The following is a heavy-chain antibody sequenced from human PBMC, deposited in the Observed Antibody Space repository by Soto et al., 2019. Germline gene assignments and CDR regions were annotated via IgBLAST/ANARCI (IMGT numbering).Heavy chain of an antibody. V-gene: IGHV4-59*01. CDR3: ARRGYFDY. Sequence: SETLSLTCTVSGGSISSYYWSWIRQPPGKGLEWIGYIYYSGSTNYNPSLKSRVTISVDTSKNQFSLKLSSVTAADTAVYYCARRGYFDYWGQGTLVTVSS. CDR2: IYYSGST. CDR1: GGSISSYY. D-gene: IGHD3-10*01. J-gene: IGHJ4*02.